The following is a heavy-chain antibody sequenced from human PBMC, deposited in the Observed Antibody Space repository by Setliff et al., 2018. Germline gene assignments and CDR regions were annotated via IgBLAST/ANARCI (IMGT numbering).Heavy chain of an antibody. CDR1: GFTFSNYA. CDR2: ISWDGGST. D-gene: IGHD1-26*01. Sequence: PGESLKISCVASGFTFSNYAMAWVRQAPGKGLEWVSLISWDGGSTYYADSVKGRFTISRDNSKNSLYLQMNSLRTEDTALYYCAKDMGAPSNGMDVWGQGTMVTVSS. J-gene: IGHJ6*02. V-gene: IGHV3-43*01. CDR3: AKDMGAPSNGMDV.